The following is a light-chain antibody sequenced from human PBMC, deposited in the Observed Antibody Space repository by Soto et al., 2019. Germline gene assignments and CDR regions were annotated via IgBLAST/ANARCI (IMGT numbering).Light chain of an antibody. Sequence: QSVLTQPASVSGSPGQSITISCTGTSSDVGGYNYVSWHRQHPGRAPKLMIYDVSNRPSGVSNRFSGSKSGNTASLTISGLQAEDEADYYCSSYTRSSTYVFGDGTKVTVL. CDR2: DVS. CDR1: SSDVGGYNY. V-gene: IGLV2-14*01. CDR3: SSYTRSSTYV. J-gene: IGLJ1*01.